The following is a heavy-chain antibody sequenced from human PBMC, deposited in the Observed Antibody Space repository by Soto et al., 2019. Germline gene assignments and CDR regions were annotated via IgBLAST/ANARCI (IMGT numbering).Heavy chain of an antibody. Sequence: QVQLVQSGAEVKKPGASVKVSCKASGYTFTNYAMHWVRQAPGQRPEWMGWINAGNGNTKFSQRFQGRVTITRDTSANIAYMELSRLTSEDTAVYYCASAAFCSTTSCSDAFDIWGQGTMVTVSS. CDR3: ASAAFCSTTSCSDAFDI. CDR1: GYTFTNYA. D-gene: IGHD2-2*01. CDR2: INAGNGNT. J-gene: IGHJ3*02. V-gene: IGHV1-3*01.